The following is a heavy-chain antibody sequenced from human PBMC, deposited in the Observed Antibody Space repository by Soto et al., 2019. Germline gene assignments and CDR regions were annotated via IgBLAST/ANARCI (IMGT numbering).Heavy chain of an antibody. Sequence: QVQLVESGGGVVQPGRSLRLSCAASGFTFSSYGMHWVRQAPGKGLEWVAVISYDGSNKYYADSVKGRFTISRDNSNNALYLQMNSLRAADTAVYYCAKDGASYYYFAMDVCGQGTTVTVS. CDR3: AKDGASYYYFAMDV. J-gene: IGHJ6*02. CDR2: ISYDGSNK. CDR1: GFTFSSYG. V-gene: IGHV3-30*18. D-gene: IGHD3-10*01.